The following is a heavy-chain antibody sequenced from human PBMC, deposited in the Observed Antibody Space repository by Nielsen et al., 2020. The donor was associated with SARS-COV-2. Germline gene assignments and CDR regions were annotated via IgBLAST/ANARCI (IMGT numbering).Heavy chain of an antibody. V-gene: IGHV1-69*05. D-gene: IGHD3-22*01. CDR2: IIPIFGTA. J-gene: IGHJ4*02. CDR3: ARDPLYDSSGYYYDYFDY. CDR1: GGTFSSYA. Sequence: VKVSCKASGGTFSSYAISWVRQAPGQGLEWMGGIIPIFGTANYAQKLQGRVTMTTDTSTSTAYMELRSLRSDDTAVYYCARDPLYDSSGYYYDYFDYWGQGTLVTVSS.